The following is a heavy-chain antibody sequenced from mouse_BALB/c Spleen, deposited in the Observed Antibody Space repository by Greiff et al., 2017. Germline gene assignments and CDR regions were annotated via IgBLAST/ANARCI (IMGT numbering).Heavy chain of an antibody. J-gene: IGHJ4*01. V-gene: IGHV5-17*02. CDR3: ARTHYRYDPYYAMDY. Sequence: EVKLMESGGGLVQPGGSRKLSCAASGFTFSSFGMHWVRQAPEKGLEWVAYISSGSSTIYYADTVKGRFTISRDNPKNTLFLQMTSLRSEDTAMYYCARTHYRYDPYYAMDYWGQGTSVTVSS. D-gene: IGHD2-14*01. CDR2: ISSGSSTI. CDR1: GFTFSSFG.